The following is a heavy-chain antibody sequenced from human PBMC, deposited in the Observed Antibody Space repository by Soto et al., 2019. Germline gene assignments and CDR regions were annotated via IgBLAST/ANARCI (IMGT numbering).Heavy chain of an antibody. V-gene: IGHV4-39*01. Sequence: SETLSLTCTVSGGSISSSSYYWGWIRQPPGKGLEWIGSIYYSGSTYYNPSLKSRVTISVDTSKNQFSLKLSSVTAADTAVYYCARLGYSYGQNYYYYGMGVWGQGTTVTVSS. D-gene: IGHD5-18*01. CDR2: IYYSGST. CDR3: ARLGYSYGQNYYYYGMGV. CDR1: GGSISSSSYY. J-gene: IGHJ6*02.